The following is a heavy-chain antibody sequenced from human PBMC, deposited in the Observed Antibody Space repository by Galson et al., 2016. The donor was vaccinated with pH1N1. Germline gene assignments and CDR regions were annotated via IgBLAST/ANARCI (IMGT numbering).Heavy chain of an antibody. Sequence: SLRLSCAASGSNSDYNMNWVRLAPGKGLEWVSSISGSGGRKHYADSVQGRFIISRDNSKNTLYLQMNSLRAGDTALYFCAKGGYGDYGLDFFDIWGQGTMVIVSS. D-gene: IGHD4-17*01. CDR1: GSNSDYN. CDR2: ISGSGGRK. CDR3: AKGGYGDYGLDFFDI. V-gene: IGHV3-23*01. J-gene: IGHJ3*02.